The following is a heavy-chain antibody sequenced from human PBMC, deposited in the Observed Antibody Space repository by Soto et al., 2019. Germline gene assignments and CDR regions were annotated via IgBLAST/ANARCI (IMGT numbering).Heavy chain of an antibody. D-gene: IGHD6-6*01. V-gene: IGHV5-51*01. J-gene: IGHJ6*02. CDR1: GYSFTSCW. Sequence: PVESLKISCNGSGYSFTSCWIGWVRQMPWKGLEWMGIIYPGDSDTRYSPSFQGQVTISADKSISTAYLQWSSLKASDTAMYYCASEGGSSSSGHYYYGMDVWGQGTTVTVSS. CDR2: IYPGDSDT. CDR3: ASEGGSSSSGHYYYGMDV.